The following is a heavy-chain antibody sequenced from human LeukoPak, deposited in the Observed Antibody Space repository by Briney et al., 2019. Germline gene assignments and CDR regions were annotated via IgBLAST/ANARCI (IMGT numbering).Heavy chain of an antibody. CDR2: ISAYNGNT. Sequence: ASVKVPCTASGYTFVNYYMHWVRQAPGQGLEWMGWISAYNGNTNYAQKLQGRVTMTTDTSTSTAYMELRSLRSDDTAVYYCARIPSPTEQWRPYFDYWGRGTLVTVSS. D-gene: IGHD6-19*01. J-gene: IGHJ4*02. V-gene: IGHV1-18*04. CDR1: GYTFVNYY. CDR3: ARIPSPTEQWRPYFDY.